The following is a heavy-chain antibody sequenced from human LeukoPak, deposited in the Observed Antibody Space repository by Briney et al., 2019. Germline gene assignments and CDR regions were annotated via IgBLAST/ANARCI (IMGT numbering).Heavy chain of an antibody. CDR2: IYHSGST. CDR3: ASRKSSSLGWYFDL. D-gene: IGHD6-13*01. V-gene: IGHV4-4*02. Sequence: SETLSLTCAVSGGSISSSNWWSWVRQPPGKGLEWIGEIYHSGSTNYNPSLKSRVTISVDKSKNQFSLKLSSVTAADTAVYYCASRKSSSLGWYFDLWGRGTLVTVSS. CDR1: GGSISSSNW. J-gene: IGHJ2*01.